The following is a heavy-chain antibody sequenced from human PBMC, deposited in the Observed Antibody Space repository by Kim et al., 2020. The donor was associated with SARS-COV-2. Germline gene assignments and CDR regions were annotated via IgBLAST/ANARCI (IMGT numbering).Heavy chain of an antibody. Sequence: SRVTISVDTSKNQFSLKLSSVTAADTAVYYCARTEVLLWFGELLYYFDYWGQGTLVTVSS. CDR3: ARTEVLLWFGELLYYFDY. D-gene: IGHD3-10*01. V-gene: IGHV4-59*01. J-gene: IGHJ4*02.